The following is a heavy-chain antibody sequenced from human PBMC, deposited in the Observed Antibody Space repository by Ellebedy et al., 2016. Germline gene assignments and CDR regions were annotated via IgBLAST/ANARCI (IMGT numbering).Heavy chain of an antibody. D-gene: IGHD4-23*01. J-gene: IGHJ4*02. V-gene: IGHV4-34*01. CDR3: ARGPIGTTLVRGYFDY. CDR2: INHSGST. Sequence: SETLSLXXSVSGGPINGVKYCWSWIRQPPGKGLEWIGEINHSGSTNYNPSLKSRVTISVDTSKNQFSLKLSSVTAADTAVYYCARGPIGTTLVRGYFDYWGQGTLVTVSS. CDR1: GGPINGVKYC.